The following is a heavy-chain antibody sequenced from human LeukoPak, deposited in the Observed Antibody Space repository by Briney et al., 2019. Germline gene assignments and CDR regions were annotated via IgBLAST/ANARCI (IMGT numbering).Heavy chain of an antibody. V-gene: IGHV3-23*01. CDR3: TGNYYGSGSDADFDY. D-gene: IGHD3-10*01. Sequence: GGSLRLSCAASGFTFSIYAMSWVRQAPGKGLEWVSAINGSGGSTYYADSAKGRFTISRENSKNTLYLQMNSLRAEDTAVYYCTGNYYGSGSDADFDYWGQGTLVTVSS. CDR2: INGSGGST. J-gene: IGHJ4*02. CDR1: GFTFSIYA.